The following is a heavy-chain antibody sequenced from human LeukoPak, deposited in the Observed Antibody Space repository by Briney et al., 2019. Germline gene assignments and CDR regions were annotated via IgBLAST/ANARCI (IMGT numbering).Heavy chain of an antibody. V-gene: IGHV3-21*01. Sequence: GGSLRLSCAASGFTFRSYNMNWVRQAPGKGLEWVSSISSSSINIYYADSVKGRFTISRDNARNLLYLQMNSLRAEDTALYYCARVNDVLTGYQDYWGQGTLVTVSS. D-gene: IGHD3-9*01. J-gene: IGHJ4*02. CDR1: GFTFRSYN. CDR3: ARVNDVLTGYQDY. CDR2: ISSSSINI.